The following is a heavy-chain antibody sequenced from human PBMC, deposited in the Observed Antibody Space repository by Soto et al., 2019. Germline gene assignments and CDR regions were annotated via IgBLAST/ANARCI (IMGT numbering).Heavy chain of an antibody. J-gene: IGHJ4*02. CDR1: GFAFSSYW. V-gene: IGHV3-74*01. Sequence: GGSLRLSCAASGFAFSSYWMHWVRQAPGKGLVWVSRINSDGSDTGYADSVKGRFIISRDNAKSTLFLQMQNLRAEDTDLYYCARDPTTGLDYWGQGTLVTVSS. D-gene: IGHD1-1*01. CDR2: INSDGSDT. CDR3: ARDPTTGLDY.